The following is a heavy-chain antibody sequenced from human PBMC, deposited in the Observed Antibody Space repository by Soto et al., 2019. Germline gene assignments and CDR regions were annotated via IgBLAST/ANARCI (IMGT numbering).Heavy chain of an antibody. CDR3: ATWLLREHAFDI. D-gene: IGHD2-15*01. V-gene: IGHV3-53*01. CDR2: LYSTDGT. Sequence: LRLSCAASGFTFSGKKYLTWVRQAPGKGLEWVSALYSTDGTFYADSVKGRFTISKDNSKNTFYLQLNSLRPDDTAVYYCATWLLREHAFDIWGLGTMVTVSS. J-gene: IGHJ3*02. CDR1: GFTFSGKKY.